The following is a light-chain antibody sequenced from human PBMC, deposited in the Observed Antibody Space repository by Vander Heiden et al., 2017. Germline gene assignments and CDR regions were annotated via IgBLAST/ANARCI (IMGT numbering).Light chain of an antibody. CDR2: GAS. Sequence: EIVLTQSPGTLSLSPGERATLSCRASQSVSSSYLAWYQQKPGQAPRLLIYGASSRATGIPDRFSGGGSGTDFTLTISRLEPEDFAVYYCQQDGSSPGTFGQGTKVEIK. V-gene: IGKV3-20*01. CDR3: QQDGSSPGT. CDR1: QSVSSSY. J-gene: IGKJ1*01.